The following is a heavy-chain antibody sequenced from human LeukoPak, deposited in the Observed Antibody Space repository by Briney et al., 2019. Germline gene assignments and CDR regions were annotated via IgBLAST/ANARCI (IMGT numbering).Heavy chain of an antibody. D-gene: IGHD3-10*01. V-gene: IGHV1-69*05. Sequence: SVKVSCKASGGTFSSYAISWVRQAPGQGLEWMGGIIPIFGTANYAQKFQGRVTITTDESTSTAYMELSSLRSDDTAVYYCARGDYYGSGSYYKKTVDYWGQGTLVTVSS. CDR2: IIPIFGTA. CDR3: ARGDYYGSGSYYKKTVDY. J-gene: IGHJ4*02. CDR1: GGTFSSYA.